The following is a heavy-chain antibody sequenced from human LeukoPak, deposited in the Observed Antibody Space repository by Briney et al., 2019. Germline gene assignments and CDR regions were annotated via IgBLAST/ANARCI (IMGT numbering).Heavy chain of an antibody. V-gene: IGHV3-23*01. D-gene: IGHD6-19*01. CDR1: GGSISSYY. CDR3: AKDGYTEWLGLYYFDY. Sequence: ETLSLTCTVSGGSISSYYWSWIRQPPGKGLEWVSSISGETNNTYYSDSVKGRFTVSRDNSKNTLYLQMNSLRAEDTALYYCAKDGYTEWLGLYYFDYWGQGTLVTVSS. J-gene: IGHJ4*02. CDR2: ISGETNNT.